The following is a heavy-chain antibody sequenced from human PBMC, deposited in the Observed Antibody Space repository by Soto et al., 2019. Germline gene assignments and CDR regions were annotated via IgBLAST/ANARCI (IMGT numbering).Heavy chain of an antibody. V-gene: IGHV3-48*02. CDR3: ARYTYYYDSSGYLA. D-gene: IGHD3-22*01. CDR1: GFTFSSYS. CDR2: ISSSSSTI. J-gene: IGHJ5*02. Sequence: EVQLVESGGGLVQPGGSLRLSCAASGFTFSSYSMNWVRQAPGKGLEWVSYISSSSSTIYYADSVKGRFTISRDNAKNSLYLQMNSLRDEDTAVYYCARYTYYYDSSGYLAWGQGTLVTVSS.